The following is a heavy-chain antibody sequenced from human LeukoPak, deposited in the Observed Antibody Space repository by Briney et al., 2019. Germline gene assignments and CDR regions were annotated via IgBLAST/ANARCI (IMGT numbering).Heavy chain of an antibody. CDR1: GYSISSGYY. J-gene: IGHJ4*02. Sequence: SETLSLTCTVSGYSISSGYYWGWIRQPPGKGLEWIGSIYHSGSTNYNPSLKSRVTISVDTSKNQFSLKLSSVTAADTAVYYCARTRYYYNSRSYGAPYYFDYWGQGTLVTVSS. CDR2: IYHSGST. V-gene: IGHV4-38-2*02. D-gene: IGHD3-10*01. CDR3: ARTRYYYNSRSYGAPYYFDY.